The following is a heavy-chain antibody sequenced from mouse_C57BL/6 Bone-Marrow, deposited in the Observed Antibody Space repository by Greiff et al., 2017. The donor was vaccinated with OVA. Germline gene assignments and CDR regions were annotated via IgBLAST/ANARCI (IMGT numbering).Heavy chain of an antibody. V-gene: IGHV5-16*01. CDR1: GFTFSDYY. J-gene: IGHJ2*01. CDR3: AREVALYFDY. Sequence: EVKVVESEGGLVQPGRSMKLSCTASGFTFSDYYMAWVRQVPEKGLEWVANINYDGSSTYYLDSLKSRFIISRDNAKNILYLQMSSLKSEDTATYYCAREVALYFDYWGQGTTLTVSS. CDR2: INYDGSST.